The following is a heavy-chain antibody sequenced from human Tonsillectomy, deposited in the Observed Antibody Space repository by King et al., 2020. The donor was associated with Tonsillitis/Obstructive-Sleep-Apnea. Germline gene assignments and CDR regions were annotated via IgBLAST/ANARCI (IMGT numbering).Heavy chain of an antibody. D-gene: IGHD5-12*01. CDR2: ISVSGTVI. CDR3: VRGSDYDSDAFDM. CDR1: GFTFSDSG. Sequence: VQLVESGGGSAQPGGSLRLSCAASGFTFSDSGMNWVRQAPGKGLEWVSYISVSGTVIYYGDSVKGRFTVSRNNAENSMHLQMNSLRAEDTAVYYWVRGSDYDSDAFDMWGQGTMVTVSS. V-gene: IGHV3-48*03. J-gene: IGHJ3*02.